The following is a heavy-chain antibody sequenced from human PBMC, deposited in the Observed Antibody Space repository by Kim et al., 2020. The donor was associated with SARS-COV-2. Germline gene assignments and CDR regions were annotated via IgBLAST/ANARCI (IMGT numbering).Heavy chain of an antibody. D-gene: IGHD2-2*01. CDR2: ISYDGSNK. Sequence: GGSLRLSCAASGFTFSSYAMHWVRQAPGKGLEWVAVISYDGSNKYYADSVKGRFTISRDNSKNTLYLQMNSLRAEDTAVYYCARGGVVPAATFQHWGQGTLVTVSS. V-gene: IGHV3-30-3*01. J-gene: IGHJ1*01. CDR1: GFTFSSYA. CDR3: ARGGVVPAATFQH.